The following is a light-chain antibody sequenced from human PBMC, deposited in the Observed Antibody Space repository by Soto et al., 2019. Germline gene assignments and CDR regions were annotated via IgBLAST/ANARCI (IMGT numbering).Light chain of an antibody. CDR3: QQYNSYSYT. CDR1: QTISSW. V-gene: IGKV1-5*01. Sequence: DIQMTQSPSTLSGSVGDRVTITCRASQTISSWLAWYQQKPGKAPKLLIYGASSLESGVPSRFSGSGSGTEFTLTISSLQPDDFATYYCQQYNSYSYTFGQGTRLEI. CDR2: GAS. J-gene: IGKJ5*01.